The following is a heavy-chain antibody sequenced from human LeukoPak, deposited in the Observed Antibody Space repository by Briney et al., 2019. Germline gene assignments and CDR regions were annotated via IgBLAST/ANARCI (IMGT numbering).Heavy chain of an antibody. J-gene: IGHJ4*02. V-gene: IGHV4-30-4*01. D-gene: IGHD3-16*01. CDR2: IYYGGST. CDR1: GGSISSGDYY. CDR3: ARVNHETTFGY. Sequence: SQTLSLTCTVSGGSISSGDYYWSWIRQPPGKGPEWIGYIYYGGSTYYNPSLKSRVTISVDTSKNQFSLKLSSVTAADTAVYYCARVNHETTFGYWGQGTLVTVSS.